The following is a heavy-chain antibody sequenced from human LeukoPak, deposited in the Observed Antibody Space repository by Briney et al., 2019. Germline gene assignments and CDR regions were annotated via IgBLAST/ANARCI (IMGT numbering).Heavy chain of an antibody. V-gene: IGHV4-39*07. CDR1: GGSISSSSYY. J-gene: IGHJ4*02. Sequence: SETLSLTCTVSGGSISSSSYYWGWIRQPPGKGLEWIGSIYYSGSTYYNPSLKSRVTISVDTSKNQFSLKLSSVTAADTAVYYCASATRWLQPFDYWGQGTLVTVSS. CDR2: IYYSGST. CDR3: ASATRWLQPFDY. D-gene: IGHD5-24*01.